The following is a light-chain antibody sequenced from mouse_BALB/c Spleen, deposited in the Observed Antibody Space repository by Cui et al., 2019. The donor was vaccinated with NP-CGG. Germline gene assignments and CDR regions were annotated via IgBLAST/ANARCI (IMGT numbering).Light chain of an antibody. CDR2: GTN. V-gene: IGLV1*01. J-gene: IGLJ1*01. CDR1: NGPVTTSNY. CDR3: ALWYSNHWV. Sequence: QAVVTQESAPTTSPGETATLTCRSSNGPVTTSNYANWVQEKPDHLFTGLIGGTNNRVPGVPARFSGSLIGDKAALTITGAQTEDETIYFCALWYSNHWVFGGGTKLTVL.